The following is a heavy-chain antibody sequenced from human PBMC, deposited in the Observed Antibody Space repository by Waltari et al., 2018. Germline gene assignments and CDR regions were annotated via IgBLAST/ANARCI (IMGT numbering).Heavy chain of an antibody. CDR3: AKVAYSSGYPDAFDI. J-gene: IGHJ3*02. D-gene: IGHD3-22*01. CDR1: GGTFSSYA. V-gene: IGHV3-23*04. Sequence: VQLVQSGAEVKKPGSSVKVSCKASGGTFSSYAMSWVRQAPGKGLEWVSAISGSGGSTYYADSVKGRFTISRDNSKNTLYLQMNSLRAEDTAVYYCAKVAYSSGYPDAFDIWGQGTMVTVSS. CDR2: ISGSGGST.